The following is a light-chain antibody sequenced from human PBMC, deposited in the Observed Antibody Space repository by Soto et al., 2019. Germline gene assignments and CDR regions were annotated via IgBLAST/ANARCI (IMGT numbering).Light chain of an antibody. CDR2: RAS. V-gene: IGKV1-5*03. CDR1: QSISDW. Sequence: DIQMTQSPSTLSASVGDRVTITCRASQSISDWLAWYQQKPGKAPKLLIYRASSLESGVPSRFSGGGSGTEFTLTISNIQPDDFAAYCCLQYTSHSSFGQATKLEIK. J-gene: IGKJ2*01. CDR3: LQYTSHSS.